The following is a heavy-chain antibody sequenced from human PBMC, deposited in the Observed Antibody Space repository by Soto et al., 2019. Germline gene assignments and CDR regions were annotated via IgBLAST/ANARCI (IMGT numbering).Heavy chain of an antibody. Sequence: QVQLAESGGGVVQPGRSLRLSCVGSGFRFSDYGMHWVRQAPGKGLEWLAMMSFDGTYKYYADAVKGRFIISRDNSKNTLYLQMNSLRAEDTAVYYCAKDRRDGEYNSVYDFWGQGTLVTVSS. CDR1: GFRFSDYG. V-gene: IGHV3-30*18. J-gene: IGHJ4*02. CDR3: AKDRRDGEYNSVYDF. D-gene: IGHD4-17*01. CDR2: MSFDGTYK.